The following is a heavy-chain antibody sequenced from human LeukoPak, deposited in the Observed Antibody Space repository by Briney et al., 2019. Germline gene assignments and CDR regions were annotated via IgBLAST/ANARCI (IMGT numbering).Heavy chain of an antibody. D-gene: IGHD6-6*01. CDR1: GFTFSNYW. V-gene: IGHV3-74*01. CDR3: AVSARVERVWHYFNY. Sequence: PGGSLRLSCAASGFTFSNYWMHWVRQAPGKGLVWVSRINSDGSNTNYADSVKGRFTISRDNAKNTLYPQMNSLRAEDTAVYYCAVSARVERVWHYFNYWGQGTLVTVSS. CDR2: INSDGSNT. J-gene: IGHJ4*02.